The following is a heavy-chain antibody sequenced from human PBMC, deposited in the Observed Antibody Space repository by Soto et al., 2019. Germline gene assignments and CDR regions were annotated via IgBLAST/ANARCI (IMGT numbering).Heavy chain of an antibody. CDR1: GGSISSGDYY. CDR3: ARERPDGARLDP. J-gene: IGHJ5*02. D-gene: IGHD6-6*01. V-gene: IGHV4-30-4*01. Sequence: QVQLQESGPGLVKPSQTLSLTCTVSGGSISSGDYYWSWIRQPPGKGLEWIGYIYYSGSTYYSPSLKSRVTISVDTSKNQFSLNLSSVTAADTAVYYCARERPDGARLDPWGQGTLVTVSS. CDR2: IYYSGST.